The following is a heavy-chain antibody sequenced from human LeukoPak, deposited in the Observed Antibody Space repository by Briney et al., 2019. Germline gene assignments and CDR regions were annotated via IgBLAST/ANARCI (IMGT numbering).Heavy chain of an antibody. CDR1: GGSIRSYY. CDR2: IHYSGST. CDR3: ARQDYYDTSGLDY. Sequence: SETLSLTCTVSGGSIRSYYWSWIRQPPGKGLEWIGYIHYSGSTNYNPSLKSRVTISVDTSKNQFSLKLSSVTAADTAVYYCARQDYYDTSGLDYWGQGTLVTVSS. V-gene: IGHV4-59*01. J-gene: IGHJ4*02. D-gene: IGHD3-22*01.